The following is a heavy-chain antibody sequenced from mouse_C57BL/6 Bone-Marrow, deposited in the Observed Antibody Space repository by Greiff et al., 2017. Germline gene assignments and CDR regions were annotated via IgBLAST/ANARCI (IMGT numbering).Heavy chain of an antibody. CDR2: INPGSGGT. V-gene: IGHV1-54*01. CDR1: GYAFTNYL. J-gene: IGHJ2*01. Sequence: QVQLQQSGAELVRPGTSVKVSCKASGYAFTNYLIEWVKQRPGQGLEWIGVINPGSGGTNYNEKFKGKATLTADKSSSTAYMQLSSLPSEDSAVYFCARRYDYGGSDYWGQGTTLTVSS. CDR3: ARRYDYGGSDY. D-gene: IGHD2-4*01.